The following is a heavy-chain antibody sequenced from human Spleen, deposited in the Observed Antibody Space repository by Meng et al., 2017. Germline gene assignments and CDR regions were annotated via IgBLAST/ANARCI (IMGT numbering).Heavy chain of an antibody. CDR2: MKSNVDGGTV. J-gene: IGHJ4*01. CDR3: SGHVDY. Sequence: GRVGGVGGGLVRPGGSLRLSWAASGFTLGNAWMTWVRQAPGKGLEWIGRMKSNVDGGTVDYAAAVKGRFFISRDDSENTFYLQMNSLKTEDTAVYYCSGHVDYWGHGTLVTVSS. CDR1: GFTLGNAW. V-gene: IGHV3-15*01.